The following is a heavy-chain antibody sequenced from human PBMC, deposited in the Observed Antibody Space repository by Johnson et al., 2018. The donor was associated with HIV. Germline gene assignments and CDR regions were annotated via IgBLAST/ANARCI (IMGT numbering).Heavy chain of an antibody. D-gene: IGHD1-26*01. CDR1: GFTFSSYG. J-gene: IGHJ3*02. CDR3: VSREWELHAFDI. Sequence: MLLVESGGGLVQPRGSLRLSCAASGFTFSSYGMSWVRQAPGKGLEWVSGVTGTGGDTYYADSVKGRFTISRDNAKNSLYLQMNSLRAEDTAVYYCVSREWELHAFDIWGQGTMVTVSS. V-gene: IGHV3-23*04. CDR2: VTGTGGDT.